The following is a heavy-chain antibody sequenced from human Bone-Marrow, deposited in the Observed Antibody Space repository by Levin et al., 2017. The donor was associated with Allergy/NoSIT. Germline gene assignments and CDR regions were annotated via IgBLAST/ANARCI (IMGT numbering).Heavy chain of an antibody. D-gene: IGHD2-21*01. CDR1: GFTFSDTG. CDR3: AKEWQYCGRSSCPLHHDVLDM. Sequence: GESLKISCATSGFTFSDTGMHWVRQAPGKGLEWLGMISYDGSNQFYAESVEGRFTVSRDNSKNTMYLEMKDLRPEDTAVYHCAKEWQYCGRSSCPLHHDVLDMWGQGTMVTVSS. V-gene: IGHV3-30*18. J-gene: IGHJ3*02. CDR2: ISYDGSNQ.